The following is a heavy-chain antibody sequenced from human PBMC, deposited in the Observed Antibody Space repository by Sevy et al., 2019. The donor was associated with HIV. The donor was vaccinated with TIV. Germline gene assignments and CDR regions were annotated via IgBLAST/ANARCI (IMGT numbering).Heavy chain of an antibody. Sequence: ASVKVSCKASGGTFSSFALSWVRQAPGQGLEWMGGILPIFGTTKYAQKFQGSVTIIADESTSTAYMELSSLGTEDTAVYYCARPSYGSGRGYQNYYYYYGMDDWGPGTTVTVSS. V-gene: IGHV1-69*13. CDR2: ILPIFGTT. J-gene: IGHJ6*02. CDR3: ARPSYGSGRGYQNYYYYYGMDD. CDR1: GGTFSSFA. D-gene: IGHD3-10*01.